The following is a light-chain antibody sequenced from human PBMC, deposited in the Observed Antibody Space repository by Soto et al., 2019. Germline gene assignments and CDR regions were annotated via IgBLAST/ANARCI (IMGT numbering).Light chain of an antibody. V-gene: IGKV1-39*01. CDR3: QQSYSTPPT. CDR2: SAS. J-gene: IGKJ5*01. CDR1: QSIRNY. Sequence: DIQMRQSPPSLSASVGDRVTITCRASQSIRNYLNWYQQKPGKAPNVLIYSASTLPSGVPSRFSGSGSGTDFILTISSVRPEDFATYFCQQSYSTPPTFGQGTRLEIK.